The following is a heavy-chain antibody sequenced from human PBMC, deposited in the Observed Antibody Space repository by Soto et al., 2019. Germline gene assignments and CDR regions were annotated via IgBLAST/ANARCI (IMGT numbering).Heavy chain of an antibody. Sequence: SETLSLTCAVYGGSFTGNYRSWIRQPPGKGLEWIGEVNDSGSTNFNPSLKSRVTISVDTSKKQFTLKLTSVTAADTAVYYCANGAYCSSTSCYDLYYYYGMDVWGQGTTVTVSS. CDR2: VNDSGST. V-gene: IGHV4-34*01. CDR3: ANGAYCSSTSCYDLYYYYGMDV. D-gene: IGHD2-2*01. CDR1: GGSFTGNY. J-gene: IGHJ6*02.